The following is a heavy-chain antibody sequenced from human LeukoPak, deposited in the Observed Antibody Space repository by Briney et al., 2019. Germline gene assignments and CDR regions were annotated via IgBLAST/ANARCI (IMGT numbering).Heavy chain of an antibody. V-gene: IGHV3-23*01. J-gene: IGHJ4*02. D-gene: IGHD3-3*01. CDR1: GFTFSDYY. CDR2: IGGDGAAT. Sequence: PGGSLRLSCAASGFTFSDYYMSWIRQAPGKGLEWISGIGGDGAATYHVDSVKGRFTISRDNLRNTIYLQMNSLRVDDTAVYYCARDGQFLEWLYLDYWGQGTLVTVSS. CDR3: ARDGQFLEWLYLDY.